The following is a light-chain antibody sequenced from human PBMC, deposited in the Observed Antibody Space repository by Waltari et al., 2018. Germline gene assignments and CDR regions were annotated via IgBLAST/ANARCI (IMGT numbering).Light chain of an antibody. Sequence: QSALTQPASVSGSPGQSIAISCTGTTNDVGRYDYVSWYQQHPGKAPKLMIYDVNRRPSGVSDRFFGSKSSNTASLTISGLQAEDEADYYCSSYTSSNSVLFGGGTHLTVL. J-gene: IGLJ2*01. CDR2: DVN. CDR3: SSYTSSNSVL. V-gene: IGLV2-14*03. CDR1: TNDVGRYDY.